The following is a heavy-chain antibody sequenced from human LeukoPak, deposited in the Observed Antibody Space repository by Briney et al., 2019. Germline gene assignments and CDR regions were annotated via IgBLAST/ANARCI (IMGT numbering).Heavy chain of an antibody. CDR2: FDPEDGET. Sequence: ASVKVSCKVSGYTLTELSMHWVRQAPGKGLEWMGGFDPEDGETIYAQKFQGRVTMTGDTSTDTAYMELSSLRSEDTAVYYCATVDYYDSSGYHNWGQGTLVTVSS. D-gene: IGHD3-22*01. J-gene: IGHJ4*02. CDR3: ATVDYYDSSGYHN. CDR1: GYTLTELS. V-gene: IGHV1-24*01.